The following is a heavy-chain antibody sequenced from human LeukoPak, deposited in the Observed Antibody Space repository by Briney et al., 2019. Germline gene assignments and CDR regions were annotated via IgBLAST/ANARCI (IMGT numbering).Heavy chain of an antibody. CDR3: ARRITGTLAPFGS. CDR2: IYHSGTT. D-gene: IGHD1-20*01. J-gene: IGHJ4*02. V-gene: IGHV4-4*02. CDR1: GASISSSNW. Sequence: SETLSLTCAVSGASISSSNWWSWVRQPPGKGLEWIGEIYHSGTTTYNPSLKSRVTISVDKSKNQFSLNLISVTAADTAVYYCARRITGTLAPFGSWGQGTLVTVSP.